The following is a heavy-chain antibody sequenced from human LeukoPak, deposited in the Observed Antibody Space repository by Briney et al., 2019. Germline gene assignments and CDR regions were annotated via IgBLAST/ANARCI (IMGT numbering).Heavy chain of an antibody. CDR2: ISGSGSST. CDR1: GFTFSIYD. V-gene: IGHV3-23*01. Sequence: GGSLRLSCAASGFTFSIYDMSWVRQAPGKRLEWVSAISGSGSSTYYADSVKGHFTISRDNSKNTLFLQMNSLRVEDTAIYYCAKGGYNYNYLFDYWGQGALVTVSS. J-gene: IGHJ4*02. D-gene: IGHD5-18*01. CDR3: AKGGYNYNYLFDY.